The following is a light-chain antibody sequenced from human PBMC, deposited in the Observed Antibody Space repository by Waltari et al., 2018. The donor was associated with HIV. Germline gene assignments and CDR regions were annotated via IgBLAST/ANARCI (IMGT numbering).Light chain of an antibody. CDR1: SSDVGGYNY. CDR2: EVN. V-gene: IGLV2-14*01. CDR3: SSYTSSISLV. Sequence: QSALSQPASVSGSPGQSIAISCTGTSSDVGGYNYVSWYQQHPGKAPKLMIYEVNNRPSGVSSRFSGSKSCNTASLTISGLQAEDEADYYCSSYTSSISLVFGGGTKLTVL. J-gene: IGLJ2*01.